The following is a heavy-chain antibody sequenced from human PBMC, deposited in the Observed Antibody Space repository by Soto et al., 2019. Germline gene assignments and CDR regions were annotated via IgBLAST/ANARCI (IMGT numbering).Heavy chain of an antibody. D-gene: IGHD5-12*01. CDR3: AKDHYLRGYSGYGRGGMDV. CDR1: GFTFSSYD. V-gene: IGHV3-33*06. Sequence: GGSLRLSCAASGFTFSSYDMHWVRQAPGKGLEWVAVIWYDGSNKYYADSVKGRFTISRDNSKNTLYLQMNSLRAEDTAVYYCAKDHYLRGYSGYGRGGMDVWGQGTTVTVSS. CDR2: IWYDGSNK. J-gene: IGHJ6*02.